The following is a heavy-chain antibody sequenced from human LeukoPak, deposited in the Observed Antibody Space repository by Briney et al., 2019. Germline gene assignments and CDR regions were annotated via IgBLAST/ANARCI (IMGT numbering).Heavy chain of an antibody. CDR2: MNPNSGNT. V-gene: IGHV1-8*03. D-gene: IGHD3-22*01. J-gene: IGHJ4*02. CDR1: GYTFTSYD. CDR3: ARGYYDSSGHSSSFDY. Sequence: ASVKVSCKASGYTFTSYDINWVRQATGQGLEWMGWMNPNSGNTGYAQKFQGRVTITRNTSISTAYMELSSLRSEDTAVYYCARGYYDSSGHSSSFDYWGQGTLVTVSS.